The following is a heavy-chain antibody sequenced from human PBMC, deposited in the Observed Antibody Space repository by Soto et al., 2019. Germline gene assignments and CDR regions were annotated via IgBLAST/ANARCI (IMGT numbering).Heavy chain of an antibody. Sequence: HPGGSLRLSCAASGFTFSSYAMSWVRQAPGKGLEWVSAISGSGGSTYYADSVKGRFTISRDNSKNTLYLQMNSLRAEDTAVYYCAKGLIAGPYYYGMDVWGQGTTVTVS. CDR1: GFTFSSYA. CDR3: AKGLIAGPYYYGMDV. D-gene: IGHD6-13*01. V-gene: IGHV3-23*01. J-gene: IGHJ6*02. CDR2: ISGSGGST.